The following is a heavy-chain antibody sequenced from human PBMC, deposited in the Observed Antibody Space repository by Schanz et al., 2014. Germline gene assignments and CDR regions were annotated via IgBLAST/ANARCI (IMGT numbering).Heavy chain of an antibody. V-gene: IGHV3-23*01. CDR1: GFTFSSYA. D-gene: IGHD6-25*01. Sequence: EMQLLESGGGLAQPEGSLRLSCAASGFTFSSYAMSWVRQAPGKGLEWLSVISASGGDTYYADSVKGRFTISRDNSKNTLYLQMNSLRAEDTAVYYCAKVRYSSGWRGDYFDEWGQGTLVTVAS. CDR2: ISASGGDT. CDR3: AKVRYSSGWRGDYFDE. J-gene: IGHJ4*02.